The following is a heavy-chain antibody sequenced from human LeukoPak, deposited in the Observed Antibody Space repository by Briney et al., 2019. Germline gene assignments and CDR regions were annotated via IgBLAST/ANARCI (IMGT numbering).Heavy chain of an antibody. CDR1: GGPIRSYY. J-gene: IGHJ5*02. CDR3: ARGRTWFDP. V-gene: IGHV4-59*01. CDR2: ISDTGST. Sequence: SETLSLTCAVSGGPIRSYYWSWFRRPPGKGLEWIGYISDTGSTNYNPSLKSRGTISVDTSKNQFSLKLSSVTAADTAVYYCARGRTWFDPWSRGTLVTVSS.